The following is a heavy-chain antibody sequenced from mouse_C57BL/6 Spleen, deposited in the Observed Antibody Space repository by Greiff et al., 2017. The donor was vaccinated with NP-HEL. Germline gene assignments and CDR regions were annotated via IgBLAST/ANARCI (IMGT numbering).Heavy chain of an antibody. J-gene: IGHJ2*01. CDR1: GFTFKNTY. V-gene: IGHV14-3*01. Sequence: VQLQQSVAELVRPGASVKLSCKASGFTFKNTYMHWVKQRPEQGLEWIGRIDPANGNTKYDEKFKGKATITADKSSNTAYLQLSSLTSEDTAIYYCARAPFVTTLVAPGYFDYWGQGTTLTVSS. CDR3: ARAPFVTTLVAPGYFDY. CDR2: IDPANGNT. D-gene: IGHD1-1*01.